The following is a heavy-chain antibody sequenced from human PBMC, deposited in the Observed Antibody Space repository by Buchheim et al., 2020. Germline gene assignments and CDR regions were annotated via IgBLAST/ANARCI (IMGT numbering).Heavy chain of an antibody. D-gene: IGHD2-8*01. J-gene: IGHJ4*02. CDR1: GGSISSGGYH. V-gene: IGHV4-31*03. CDR2: TYDSGSV. CDR3: ATYYSNEGGRGN. Sequence: QLQESGPGLVKPSQTLSLTCSVSGGSISSGGYHWSWIRQHPGKGLEWIGCTYDSGSVYYNPSLKSRATISKDMSKNQFSLMLNSVTAADTAVYYCATYYSNEGGRGNWGQGTL.